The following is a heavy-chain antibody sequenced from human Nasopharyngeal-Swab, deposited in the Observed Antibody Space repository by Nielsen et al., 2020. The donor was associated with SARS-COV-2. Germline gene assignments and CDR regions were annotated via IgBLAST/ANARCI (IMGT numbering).Heavy chain of an antibody. Sequence: SCAAPGFTFIDHFMTWLRQVPGKGLEWVSYLSVSGGTIYYSDSVKGRFTLSRDNAKNSLFLQMNSLRAEDTAVYYCARAMGFGRGQRGGWFDPWGQGTQVTVSS. CDR2: LSVSGGTI. CDR3: ARAMGFGRGQRGGWFDP. V-gene: IGHV3-11*04. CDR1: GFTFIDHF. D-gene: IGHD3-10*01. J-gene: IGHJ5*02.